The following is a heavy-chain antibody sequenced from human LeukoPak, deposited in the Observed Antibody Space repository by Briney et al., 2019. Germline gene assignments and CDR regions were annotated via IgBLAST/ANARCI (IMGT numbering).Heavy chain of an antibody. D-gene: IGHD2-15*01. Sequence: GGSLRLSCAASGFSFSGHWMNWVRQAPGKGLEWVANIKQDGSEKFYVDSVKGRFTISRDNAKNSLYLQMDSLSAEDTALYYCASGAGYLIENWGQEPWSPSPQ. CDR1: GFSFSGHW. J-gene: IGHJ4*01. V-gene: IGHV3-7*03. CDR2: IKQDGSEK. CDR3: ASGAGYLIEN.